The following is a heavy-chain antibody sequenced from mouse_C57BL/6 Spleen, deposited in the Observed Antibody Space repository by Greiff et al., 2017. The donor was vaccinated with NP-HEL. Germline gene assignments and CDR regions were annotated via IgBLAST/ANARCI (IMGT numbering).Heavy chain of an antibody. V-gene: IGHV3-1*01. CDR2: ISYSGST. Sequence: EVKLLESGPGMVKPSQSLSLTCTVTGYSITSGYDWHWIRHFPGNKLEWMGYISYSGSTNYNPSLKSRISITHDTSKNHFFLKLNSVTTEDTATYYCAREGATVVPWYFDVWGTGTTVTVSS. J-gene: IGHJ1*03. CDR1: GYSITSGYD. D-gene: IGHD1-1*01. CDR3: AREGATVVPWYFDV.